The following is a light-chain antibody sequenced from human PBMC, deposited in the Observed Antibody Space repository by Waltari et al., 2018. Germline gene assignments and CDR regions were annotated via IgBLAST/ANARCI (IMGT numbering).Light chain of an antibody. J-gene: IGKJ4*01. V-gene: IGKV2-28*01. CDR2: LGS. CDR3: MQALQTPLT. CDR1: QSLLHSNGYNY. Sequence: DIVMPQSPLSLPVTPGEPASISCRSSQSLLHSNGYNYLDWYLQKPGQSPQLLIYLGSNRASGVPDRFSGSGSGTDFTLKISRVEAEDVGVYYCMQALQTPLTFGGGTKVEIK.